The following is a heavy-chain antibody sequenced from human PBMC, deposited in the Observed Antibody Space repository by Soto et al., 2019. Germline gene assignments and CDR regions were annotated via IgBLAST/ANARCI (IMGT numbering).Heavy chain of an antibody. V-gene: IGHV4-39*01. D-gene: IGHD3-9*01. Sequence: SETLSLTCTVSGGSISSSSYYWGWIRQPPGKGLEWIGSIYYSGSTYYNPSLKSRVTISVDTSKNQFSLKLSSVTAADTAVYYCARQHILTGLNRLDYWGQGTLVTVSS. CDR3: ARQHILTGLNRLDY. CDR2: IYYSGST. CDR1: GGSISSSSYY. J-gene: IGHJ4*02.